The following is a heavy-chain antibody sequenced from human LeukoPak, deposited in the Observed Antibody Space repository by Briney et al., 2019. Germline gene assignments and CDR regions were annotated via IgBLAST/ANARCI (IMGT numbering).Heavy chain of an antibody. CDR2: ISYDGSNK. Sequence: GGSLRLSCAASGFIFSSYGMHWVRQAPGKGLEWVAVISYDGSNKYYADSVKGRFTISRDNSKNTLYLQMNSLRAEDTAVYYCAKDLRVNCSGGSCYDWFDPWGQGTLVTVSS. D-gene: IGHD2-15*01. V-gene: IGHV3-30*18. J-gene: IGHJ5*02. CDR1: GFIFSSYG. CDR3: AKDLRVNCSGGSCYDWFDP.